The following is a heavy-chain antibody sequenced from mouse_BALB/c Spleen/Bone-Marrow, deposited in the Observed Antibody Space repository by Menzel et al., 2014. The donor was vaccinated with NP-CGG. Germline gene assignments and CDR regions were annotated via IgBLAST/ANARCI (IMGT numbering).Heavy chain of an antibody. V-gene: IGHV6-6*02. CDR3: TAMRRRGFVY. D-gene: IGHD6-5*01. CDR2: IRLKSNNYAT. CDR1: GFTFSNYW. J-gene: IGHJ3*01. Sequence: EVQVVGTGGDLVHPGGSMKLSCVASGFTFSNYWMNWVRQSPEKGLEWVAEIRLKSNNYATHYAESVKGRFTISRDDSKSIVYLQMNNLREEDAVIYTSTAMRRRGFVYCGEGALVTISA.